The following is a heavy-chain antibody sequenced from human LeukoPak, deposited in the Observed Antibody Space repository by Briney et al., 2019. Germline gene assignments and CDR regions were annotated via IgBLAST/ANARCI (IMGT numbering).Heavy chain of an antibody. Sequence: PWASVKVSCKASGYTFTSYGISWVRQAPGQGLEWMGWISAYNGNTNYAQKLQGRVTMTTDTSTSTAYMELRSLRSDDTAVYYCARDRATEQQLTYWFDPWGQGTLVTVSS. CDR2: ISAYNGNT. D-gene: IGHD6-13*01. J-gene: IGHJ5*02. CDR3: ARDRATEQQLTYWFDP. V-gene: IGHV1-18*01. CDR1: GYTFTSYG.